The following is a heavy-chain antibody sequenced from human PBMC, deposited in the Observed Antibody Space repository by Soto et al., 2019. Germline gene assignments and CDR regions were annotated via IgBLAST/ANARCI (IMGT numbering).Heavy chain of an antibody. J-gene: IGHJ4*02. CDR1: GFSFSSFG. D-gene: IGHD1-26*01. Sequence: QVQLVESGGGVVQPGRSLRLSCAASGFSFSSFGMHWVRQAPGKGLEWVAIIWFDGSQQNYADSVTGRFTISRDTSKNILYLQMNSLRAEGTAVYYCTRANSSPFDYWCRGTLVTVSS. CDR2: IWFDGSQQ. V-gene: IGHV3-33*01. CDR3: TRANSSPFDY.